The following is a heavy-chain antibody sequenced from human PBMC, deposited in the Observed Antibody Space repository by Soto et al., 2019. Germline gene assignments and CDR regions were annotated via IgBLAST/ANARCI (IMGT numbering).Heavy chain of an antibody. J-gene: IGHJ1*01. CDR2: ISGSGGSP. D-gene: IGHD2-2*01. CDR1: GFTFNSYT. CDR3: AKARGSSTPAPGSD. V-gene: IGHV3-23*01. Sequence: AGGSLRLSCAASGFTFNSYTMAWVRQAPGKGLEWVSSISGSGGSPSYADSVQGRFTIARDNSRNTMSLQMNSLRAEDTAVYYCAKARGSSTPAPGSDWGQGTQVTVSS.